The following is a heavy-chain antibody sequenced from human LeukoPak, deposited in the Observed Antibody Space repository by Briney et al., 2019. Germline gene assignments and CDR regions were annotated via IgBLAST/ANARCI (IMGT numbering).Heavy chain of an antibody. V-gene: IGHV4-34*01. CDR2: INHSGST. Sequence: SETLSLTCAVYGGSFSGYHWSWIRQPPGKGLEWIGEINHSGSTNYNPSLKSRVTISVDTSKNQFSLKLSSVTAADTAVYYCARELLDAFDIWGQGTMVTVSS. CDR3: ARELLDAFDI. CDR1: GGSFSGYH. J-gene: IGHJ3*02. D-gene: IGHD3-10*01.